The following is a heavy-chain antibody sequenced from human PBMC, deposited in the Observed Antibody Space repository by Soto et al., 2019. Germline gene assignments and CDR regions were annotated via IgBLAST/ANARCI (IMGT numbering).Heavy chain of an antibody. J-gene: IGHJ3*02. CDR1: GFTFSSYS. Sequence: EVQLVESGGGLVKPGGSLRLSCAASGFTFSSYSMNWVRQAPGKGLEWVSSISSSSSYIYYADSVKGRFTISRDNAKNSLYLQMNSLRAEDTAVYYCARDQVGSVDAFDIWGQGTMVTVSS. CDR2: ISSSSSYI. V-gene: IGHV3-21*01. D-gene: IGHD6-25*01. CDR3: ARDQVGSVDAFDI.